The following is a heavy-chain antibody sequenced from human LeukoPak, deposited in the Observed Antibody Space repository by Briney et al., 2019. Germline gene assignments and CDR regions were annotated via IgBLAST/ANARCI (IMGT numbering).Heavy chain of an antibody. CDR2: IYTGGSA. J-gene: IGHJ3*02. V-gene: IGHV3-66*01. CDR3: ARKGNASDI. Sequence: PGGSLRLSCAASGFSLSRYWMSWVRQAPGKGLEWVSVIYTGGSAYYADSVKGRFTISRDNPKNTLYLQMNSLRAEDTAVYYCARKGNASDIWGQGTMVTVSS. D-gene: IGHD3-10*01. CDR1: GFSLSRYW.